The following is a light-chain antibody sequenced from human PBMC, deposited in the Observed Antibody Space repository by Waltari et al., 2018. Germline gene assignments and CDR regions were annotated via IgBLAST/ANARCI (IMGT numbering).Light chain of an antibody. J-gene: IGLJ7*01. CDR1: NIGSKN. CDR2: YNI. CDR3: QVWDSSSDQVF. Sequence: SFDLSQPPSVSVSPGQTARITCGGDNIGSKNVHWYQQRPPQAPVLVISYNIERPSGIPERFSGAKSGNTATLTISGVGAGDEADYYCQVWDSSSDQVFFGGGTRLTVL. V-gene: IGLV3-21*01.